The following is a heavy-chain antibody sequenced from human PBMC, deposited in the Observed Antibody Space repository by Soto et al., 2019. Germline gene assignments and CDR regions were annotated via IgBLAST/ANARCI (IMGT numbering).Heavy chain of an antibody. J-gene: IGHJ4*02. D-gene: IGHD3-10*01. CDR1: GFTFSNYW. Sequence: GGSLRLSCAVSGFTFSNYWMNWVRQAPGKGLEWVANINQEGSEKYYVDSVKGRFTISRDDAKNLLYLQMDSLRAEDTAVYYCAREGDGYFDYWGQGTLVTVSS. V-gene: IGHV3-7*01. CDR2: INQEGSEK. CDR3: AREGDGYFDY.